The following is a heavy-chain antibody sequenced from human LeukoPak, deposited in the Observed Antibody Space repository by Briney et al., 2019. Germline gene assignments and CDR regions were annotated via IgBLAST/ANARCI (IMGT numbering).Heavy chain of an antibody. V-gene: IGHV1-8*03. CDR3: ASSTSCCHDAFDI. CDR1: GYTFTSYD. Sequence: GASVKVSCKASGYTFTSYDINWVRQATGQGLEWMGWMNPNSGNTGYAQKFQGRVTITRNTSISTAYMELSSLRSEDTAVYYCASSTSCCHDAFDIWGQGTMVTVSS. D-gene: IGHD2-2*01. J-gene: IGHJ3*02. CDR2: MNPNSGNT.